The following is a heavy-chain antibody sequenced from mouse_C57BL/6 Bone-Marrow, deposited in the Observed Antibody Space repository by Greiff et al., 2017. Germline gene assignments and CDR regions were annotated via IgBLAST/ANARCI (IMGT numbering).Heavy chain of an antibody. V-gene: IGHV1-18*01. D-gene: IGHD1-1*01. Sequence: EVKLMESGPELVKPGASVKIPCKASGYTFTDYNMDWVKQSHGTSLEWIGDINPNNGGTIYNQKFKGKATLTVDKSSSTAYMELRSLTSEDTAVYYCARTWYYGSSYGFAYWGQGTLVTVSA. J-gene: IGHJ3*01. CDR3: ARTWYYGSSYGFAY. CDR1: GYTFTDYN. CDR2: INPNNGGT.